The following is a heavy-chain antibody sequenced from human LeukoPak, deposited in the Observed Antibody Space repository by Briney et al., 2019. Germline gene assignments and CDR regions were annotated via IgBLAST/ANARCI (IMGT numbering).Heavy chain of an antibody. CDR3: AKCPTGYSKTFDS. Sequence: GGSLRLSCAASRFTSNSYAMSWVRQAPGKGLEWVSGISSSGSSTYYADSVKGRFTISRDNSKDTLYLQMNSLRAEDTAVYCCAKCPTGYSKTFDSWGQGTLVTVSS. J-gene: IGHJ4*02. CDR1: RFTSNSYA. D-gene: IGHD6-13*01. CDR2: ISSSGSST. V-gene: IGHV3-23*01.